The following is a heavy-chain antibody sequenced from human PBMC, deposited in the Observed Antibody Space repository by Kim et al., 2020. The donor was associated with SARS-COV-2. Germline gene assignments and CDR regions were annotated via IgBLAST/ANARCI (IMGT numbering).Heavy chain of an antibody. CDR3: AKEGGH. J-gene: IGHJ4*02. Sequence: NRRGGGKNDAQKFQGRVTMTGDTSTNTVYMELSSLRSDDTAVYYCAKEGGHWGQGTLVTVSS. CDR2: NRRGGGK. V-gene: IGHV1-46*01. D-gene: IGHD3-16*01.